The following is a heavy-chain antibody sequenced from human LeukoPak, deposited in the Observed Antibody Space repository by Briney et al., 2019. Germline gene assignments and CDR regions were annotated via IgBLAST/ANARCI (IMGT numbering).Heavy chain of an antibody. D-gene: IGHD2-2*02. V-gene: IGHV3-7*05. CDR2: IKHDGSEK. CDR3: ACGGFTYTY. Sequence: GGSLRLSCAASGFTFSSFWMSWVRQAPGKGLEWVANIKHDGSEKYYVDSVKGRFTISRDNANNSLYLQMNSLGADDTAVYYCACGGFTYTYWGQGTLVIVSS. J-gene: IGHJ4*02. CDR1: GFTFSSFW.